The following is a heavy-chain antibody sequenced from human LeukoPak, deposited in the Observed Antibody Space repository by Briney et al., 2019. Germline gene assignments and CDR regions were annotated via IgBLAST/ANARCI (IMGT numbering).Heavy chain of an antibody. V-gene: IGHV3-13*01. CDR2: IGTIGDT. CDR3: AKDHLGYCSGGSCSLFDY. J-gene: IGHJ4*02. Sequence: PGGSLRLSCAASGFTFSSSDMHWVRQPTGKGLEWVSAIGTIGDTYYPGSVKGRFTISRENAKNTLYLQMNSLRAGDTAVYYCAKDHLGYCSGGSCSLFDYWGQGTLVTVSS. D-gene: IGHD2-15*01. CDR1: GFTFSSSD.